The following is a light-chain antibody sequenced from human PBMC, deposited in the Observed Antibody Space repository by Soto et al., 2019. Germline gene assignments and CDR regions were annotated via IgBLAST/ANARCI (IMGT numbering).Light chain of an antibody. CDR1: QGISSA. Sequence: AIQLTQSPSSLSASVGDRVTITCRASQGISSALAWYQQKPGKAPKLLIYDASILESGVPSRFSGSGSGTDFTLNISSLQPEDFATYYCQQFNSYLWTFGHGTKVEIK. J-gene: IGKJ1*01. CDR2: DAS. CDR3: QQFNSYLWT. V-gene: IGKV1-13*02.